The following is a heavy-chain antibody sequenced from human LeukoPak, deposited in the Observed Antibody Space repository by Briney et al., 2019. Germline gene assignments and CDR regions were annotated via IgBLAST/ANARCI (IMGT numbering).Heavy chain of an antibody. CDR2: INPNSGGT. J-gene: IGHJ4*02. D-gene: IGHD3-9*01. V-gene: IGHV1-2*02. Sequence: ASVKVSCKASGYTFTGYYMHWVRQAPGQGLEWMGWINPNSGGTNYAQKFQGRVTMTRDTSISTAYTELSRLRSDDTAVYYCARPYYDILTGYPNWGQGTLVTVSS. CDR3: ARPYYDILTGYPN. CDR1: GYTFTGYY.